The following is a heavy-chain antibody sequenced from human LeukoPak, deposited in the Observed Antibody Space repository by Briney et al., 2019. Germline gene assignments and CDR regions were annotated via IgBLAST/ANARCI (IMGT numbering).Heavy chain of an antibody. CDR1: GLTFNSSS. D-gene: IGHD3-3*01. CDR3: ARGGPPYDFWSGPRFDY. Sequence: PGGSLRLSCAASGLTFNSSSFNWVRQAPGKGLEWVSYISSSSSTIYYADSVKGRFTISRDNAKNSLYLQVNSLRAEDTAVYYCARGGPPYDFWSGPRFDYWGQGTLVTVSS. J-gene: IGHJ4*02. V-gene: IGHV3-48*01. CDR2: ISSSSSTI.